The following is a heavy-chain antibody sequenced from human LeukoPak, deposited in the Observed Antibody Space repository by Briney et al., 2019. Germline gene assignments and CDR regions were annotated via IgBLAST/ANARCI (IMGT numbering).Heavy chain of an antibody. CDR1: GYSFTSYW. J-gene: IGHJ4*02. V-gene: IGHV5-51*01. Sequence: GESLKISCKGSGYSFTSYWIGWVRQMPGKGLEWMGIIYPGDSDTRYSPSFQGQVTISADKSISTAYLQWSSLQASDTAMYYCARFPKDDTIFGVGNIGGGIDYWGQGTLVTVSS. CDR2: IYPGDSDT. D-gene: IGHD3-3*01. CDR3: ARFPKDDTIFGVGNIGGGIDY.